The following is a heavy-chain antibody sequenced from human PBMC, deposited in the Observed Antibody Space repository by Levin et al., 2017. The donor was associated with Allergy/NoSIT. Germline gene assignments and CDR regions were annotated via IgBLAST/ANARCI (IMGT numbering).Heavy chain of an antibody. Sequence: GGSLRLACAASGFTFSSYAMSWVRQAPGKGLEWVSAISGSGGSTYYADSVKGRFTISRDNSKNTLYLQMNSLRAEDTAVYYCAKDGEMITFGGVIVSLHFDYWGQGTLVTVSS. CDR1: GFTFSSYA. J-gene: IGHJ4*02. D-gene: IGHD3-16*02. CDR2: ISGSGGST. V-gene: IGHV3-23*01. CDR3: AKDGEMITFGGVIVSLHFDY.